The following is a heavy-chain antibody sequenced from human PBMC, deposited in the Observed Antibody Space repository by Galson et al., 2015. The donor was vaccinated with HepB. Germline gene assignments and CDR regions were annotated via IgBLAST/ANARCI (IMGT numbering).Heavy chain of an antibody. CDR2: ISDAGSNK. V-gene: IGHV3-30*04. CDR3: ARGRRRVTGTFGCFDY. D-gene: IGHD1-7*01. J-gene: IGHJ4*02. CDR1: GFTFSRFA. Sequence: SLRLSCAASGFTFSRFAMHWVRQAPGKGLGWVAVISDAGSNKYYADSVKGRFTISRDNFKNTLYLQMNSLRPEDTAVYYCARGRRRVTGTFGCFDYCGQGTLVTVSS.